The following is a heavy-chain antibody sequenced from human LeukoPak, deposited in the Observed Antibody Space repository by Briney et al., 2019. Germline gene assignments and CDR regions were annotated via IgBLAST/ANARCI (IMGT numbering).Heavy chain of an antibody. CDR3: ARRHYSGYDVFDY. Sequence: KASETLSLTCTVSGGSISSSTYYWGWIRQPPGKGLEWIGSLQDSGSTYYNPSLKSRVIISVDTSKNQFSLKLSSVTASDTAVYYCARRHYSGYDVFDYWGQGTLVTVSS. D-gene: IGHD5-12*01. CDR2: LQDSGST. J-gene: IGHJ4*02. V-gene: IGHV4-39*01. CDR1: GGSISSSTYY.